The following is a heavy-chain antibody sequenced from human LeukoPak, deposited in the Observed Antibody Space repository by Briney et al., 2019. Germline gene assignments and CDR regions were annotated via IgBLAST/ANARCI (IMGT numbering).Heavy chain of an antibody. J-gene: IGHJ4*02. D-gene: IGHD3-3*01. V-gene: IGHV1-69*13. CDR3: ARVVTTFGVVIAATYFDY. Sequence: SVKVSCKASGGTFSSYAISWVRQAPGQGLEWMGGIIPIFGTANYAQKFQGRVTITADESTSTAYMELSSLRSEDTAVYYCARVVTTFGVVIAATYFDYWGQGTLVTVSS. CDR2: IIPIFGTA. CDR1: GGTFSSYA.